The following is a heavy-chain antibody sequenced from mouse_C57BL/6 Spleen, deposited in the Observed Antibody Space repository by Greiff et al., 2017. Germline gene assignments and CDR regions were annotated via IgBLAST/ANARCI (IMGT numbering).Heavy chain of an antibody. V-gene: IGHV5-6*01. CDR3: ARDGSSTGGFAY. CDR1: GFTFSSYG. Sequence: EVKLVESGGDLVKPGGSLKLSCAASGFTFSSYGMSWVRQTPDKRLEWVATISSGGSYTYYPASVKGRFTISRDNAKNTLYLQVSSLKSEDTAMYYCARDGSSTGGFAYWGQGTLVTVSA. D-gene: IGHD1-1*01. CDR2: ISSGGSYT. J-gene: IGHJ3*01.